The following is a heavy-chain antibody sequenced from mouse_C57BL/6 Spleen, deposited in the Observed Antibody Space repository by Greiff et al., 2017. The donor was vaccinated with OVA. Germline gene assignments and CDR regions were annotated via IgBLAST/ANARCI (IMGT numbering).Heavy chain of an antibody. CDR3: ARGYYGSSPLYYAMDY. J-gene: IGHJ4*01. D-gene: IGHD1-1*01. V-gene: IGHV1-82*01. CDR2: IYPGDGDT. Sequence: VKLMESGPELVKPGASVKISCKASGYAFSSSWMNWVKQRPGKGLEWIGRIYPGDGDTNYNGKFKGKATLTADKSSSTAYMQHSSLTSEDSAVYFFARGYYGSSPLYYAMDYWGQGTSVTVSS. CDR1: GYAFSSSW.